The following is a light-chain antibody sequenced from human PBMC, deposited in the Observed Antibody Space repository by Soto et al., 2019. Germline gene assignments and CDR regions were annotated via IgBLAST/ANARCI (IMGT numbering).Light chain of an antibody. CDR3: QQSYSTPLT. J-gene: IGKJ4*01. CDR2: AAS. CDR1: QSISNY. V-gene: IGKV1-39*01. Sequence: DIQMTQSPSSLSASVGDRVTITCRASQSISNYLNWYQQKPGKAPKFLIYAASSLQSGVPSRFSGRGSGTDFTLTISSLQPEDFAIHYCQQSYSTPLTFGGGTKVEIK.